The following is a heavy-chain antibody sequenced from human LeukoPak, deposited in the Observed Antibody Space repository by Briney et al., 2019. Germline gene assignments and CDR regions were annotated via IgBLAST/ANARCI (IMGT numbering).Heavy chain of an antibody. CDR2: MNPNSGNT. CDR3: AREFGMVPDY. CDR1: GYTFTNYD. D-gene: IGHD3-10*01. Sequence: ASVRVSCKASGYTFTNYDINWVRQATGQGLEWMGWMNPNSGNTGYAQKFQGRVTMTRNTSISTAYMDLRSLRSDDTAVYYCAREFGMVPDYWGQGTLVTVSS. J-gene: IGHJ4*02. V-gene: IGHV1-8*01.